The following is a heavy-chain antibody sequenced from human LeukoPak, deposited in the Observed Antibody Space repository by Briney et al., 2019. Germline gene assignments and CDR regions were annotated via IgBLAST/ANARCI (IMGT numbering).Heavy chain of an antibody. CDR3: ARVSGYSSGWPDY. CDR2: ISSNGSST. Sequence: GGSLRLSCAASGFTFSSYAMHWVRQAPGKGLEDVSAISSNGSSTYYANSVKGRFTISRDNSKNTLYLQMGSLRPEDMAVYYCARVSGYSSGWPDYWGQGTLVTVSS. CDR1: GFTFSSYA. J-gene: IGHJ4*02. V-gene: IGHV3-64*01. D-gene: IGHD6-25*01.